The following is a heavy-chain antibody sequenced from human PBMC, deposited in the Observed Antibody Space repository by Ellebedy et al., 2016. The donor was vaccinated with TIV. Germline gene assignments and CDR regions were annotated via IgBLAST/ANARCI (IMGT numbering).Heavy chain of an antibody. D-gene: IGHD3-9*01. J-gene: IGHJ6*03. Sequence: GGSLRLSXAASGFTFSDYYMSWIRQAPGKGLEWVSYISSSGSTIYYADSVKGRFTISRDNAKNSLYLQMNSLRSEDTAVYYCAADGSGTIGYYYMDVWGKGTTVTVSS. CDR1: GFTFSDYY. CDR3: AADGSGTIGYYYMDV. V-gene: IGHV3-11*01. CDR2: ISSSGSTI.